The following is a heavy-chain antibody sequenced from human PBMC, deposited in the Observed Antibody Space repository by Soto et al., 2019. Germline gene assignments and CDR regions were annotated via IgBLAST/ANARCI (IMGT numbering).Heavy chain of an antibody. CDR3: AKVPGWLYYDSSGHDAFDI. CDR2: ISYDGSNK. Sequence: HPGGSLRLSCAASGFTFSSYGMHWVRQAPGKGLEWVAVISYDGSNKYYADSVKGRFTISRDNSKSTLYLQMNSLRAEDTAVYYCAKVPGWLYYDSSGHDAFDIWGQGTMVTVSS. D-gene: IGHD3-22*01. CDR1: GFTFSSYG. J-gene: IGHJ3*02. V-gene: IGHV3-30*18.